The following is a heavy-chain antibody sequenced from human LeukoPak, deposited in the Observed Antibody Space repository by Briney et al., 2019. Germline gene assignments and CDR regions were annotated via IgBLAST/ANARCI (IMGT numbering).Heavy chain of an antibody. Sequence: ASVKVSCKASGYTFTSYDINWVRQATGQGLEWMGWMNPNSGNTGYAQKFQGRVTMTRNTSISTAYMELSSLRSEDTAVYYCARGSIFRDYGDPNDAFDIWGQGTMVTVSS. CDR2: MNPNSGNT. CDR1: GYTFTSYD. V-gene: IGHV1-8*01. J-gene: IGHJ3*02. D-gene: IGHD4-17*01. CDR3: ARGSIFRDYGDPNDAFDI.